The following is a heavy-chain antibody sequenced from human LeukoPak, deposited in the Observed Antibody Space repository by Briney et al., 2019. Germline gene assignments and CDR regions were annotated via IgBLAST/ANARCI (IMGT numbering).Heavy chain of an antibody. V-gene: IGHV1-69*05. CDR2: IIPIFGTA. Sequence: SVKVSCKASGGTFSSYAISWVRQAPGQGLEWMGGIIPIFGTANYAQKFQGRVTITTDESTGTAYMELSSLRSEDTAVYYCARGRWGYRTGTTFHYFDYWGQGTLVTVSS. CDR1: GGTFSSYA. J-gene: IGHJ4*02. CDR3: ARGRWGYRTGTTFHYFDY. D-gene: IGHD1-7*01.